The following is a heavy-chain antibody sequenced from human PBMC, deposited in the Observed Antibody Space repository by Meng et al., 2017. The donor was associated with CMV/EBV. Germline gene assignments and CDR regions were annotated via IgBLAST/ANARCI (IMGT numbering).Heavy chain of an antibody. CDR3: ARSSIAARRGEVYYYGMDV. CDR1: GGSISSGGYY. CDR2: IYYSGST. Sequence: LRLSCTVSGGSISSGGYYWSWILQHPGKGLECIGHIYYSGSTYYNPSLKSRVTISVDTSKNQFSLKLSSVTAADTAVYYCARSSIAARRGEVYYYGMDVWGQGTTVTVSS. V-gene: IGHV4-31*03. J-gene: IGHJ6*02. D-gene: IGHD6-6*01.